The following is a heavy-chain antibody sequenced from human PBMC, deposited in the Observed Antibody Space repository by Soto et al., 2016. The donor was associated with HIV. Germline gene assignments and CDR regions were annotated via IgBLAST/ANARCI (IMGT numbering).Heavy chain of an antibody. J-gene: IGHJ1*01. CDR1: GLKFNSYW. D-gene: IGHD2-21*01. V-gene: IGHV3-74*01. CDR3: VRGVKDDSNSAGLLNY. Sequence: VESGGGVIPPGGSLKLSCKASGLKFNSYWMSWVRQDPQKGLVWVSHISGDGTNLHYADSVKGRFIISRDNAKKTVYLQMNSLMVDDTATYYCVRGVKDDSNSAGLLNYWGQGTLVIVSS. CDR2: ISGDGTNL.